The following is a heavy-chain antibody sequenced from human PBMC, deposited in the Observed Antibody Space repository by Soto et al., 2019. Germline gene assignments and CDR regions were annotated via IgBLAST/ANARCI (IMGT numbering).Heavy chain of an antibody. CDR1: GFTFSSYW. CDR2: IKQDGSEK. D-gene: IGHD2-15*01. J-gene: IGHJ3*02. Sequence: EVQLVESGGGLVQPGGSLRLSCAASGFTFSSYWMSWVRQAPGKGLEWVANIKQDGSEKYYVDSVKGRFTISRDNAKNSLYLQMNSLRAEDTAVYYCARDRQLLPMGGNAFDIWGQGTMVTVSS. CDR3: ARDRQLLPMGGNAFDI. V-gene: IGHV3-7*03.